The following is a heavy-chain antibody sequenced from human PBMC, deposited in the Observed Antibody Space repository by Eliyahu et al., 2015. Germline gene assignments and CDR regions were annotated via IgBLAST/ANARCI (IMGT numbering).Heavy chain of an antibody. CDR2: IYWDDVK. J-gene: IGHJ4*02. CDR3: AHRRYFGSGSYLEH. Sequence: QITLKESGPTLVKPTQTLTLXCTFSGFSXXTSGXGVGWIRQSPGKALEWLALIYWDDVKRYTPSLKSRLTITKDSSKHQVVLTMINLDPVDTGTYYCAHRRYFGSGSYLEHWGPGIAVTVSS. V-gene: IGHV2-5*02. CDR1: GFSXXTSGXG. D-gene: IGHD3-10*01.